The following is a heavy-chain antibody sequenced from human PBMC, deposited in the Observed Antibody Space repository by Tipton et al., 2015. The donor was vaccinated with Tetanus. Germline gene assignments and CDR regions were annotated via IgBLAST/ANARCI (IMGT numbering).Heavy chain of an antibody. CDR3: TGDDYYDTSLRDYYGMGL. D-gene: IGHD3-22*01. V-gene: IGHV4-59*11. CDR2: IDHSGNT. Sequence: TLSLTCTVSGGSLSSLLWTWTRLSPGKGLEWIGYIDHSGNTNYNPSLRNRVTMPLDTSKNQFSLKVTSETAADTAEYFCTGDDYYDTSLRDYYGMGLWGPGTTGTVSS. J-gene: IGHJ6*02. CDR1: GGSLSSLL.